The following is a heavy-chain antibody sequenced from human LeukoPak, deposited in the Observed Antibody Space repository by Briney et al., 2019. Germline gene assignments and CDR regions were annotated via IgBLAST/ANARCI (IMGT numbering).Heavy chain of an antibody. CDR1: GFSFSSYG. Sequence: GGTLRLSCAASGFSFSSYGMSWVRQAPGKGLEWVSAISSTGGTTYYADSVKGRFTISRGNSKNTLYLQMNSLRAEDTAIYYCAKNGDRGAYCSGGSCYPYYYYYMDIWGKGTTVTISS. J-gene: IGHJ6*03. V-gene: IGHV3-23*01. CDR3: AKNGDRGAYCSGGSCYPYYYYYMDI. D-gene: IGHD2-15*01. CDR2: ISSTGGTT.